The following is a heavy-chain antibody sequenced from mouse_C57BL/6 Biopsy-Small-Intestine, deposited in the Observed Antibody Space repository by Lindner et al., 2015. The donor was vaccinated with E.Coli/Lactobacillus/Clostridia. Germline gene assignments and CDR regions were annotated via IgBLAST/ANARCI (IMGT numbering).Heavy chain of an antibody. V-gene: IGHV1-82*01. Sequence: VQLQESGPELVKPGASVKISCKTSGYAFSSSWMNWVKQRPGKGLEWIGRIFPGDGDTHYNGSFKGKAALTEDKSSSTAYMQLSSLTSEDSAVYFCVRGDNWGGYFDVWGTGTTVTVSS. CDR1: GYAFSSSW. CDR2: IFPGDGDT. J-gene: IGHJ1*03. CDR3: VRGDNWGGYFDV.